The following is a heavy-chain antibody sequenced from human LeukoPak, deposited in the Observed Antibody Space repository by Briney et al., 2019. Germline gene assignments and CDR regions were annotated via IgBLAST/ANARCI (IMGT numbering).Heavy chain of an antibody. CDR2: ISTDGSVT. V-gene: IGHV3-74*01. CDR3: ARIGGSGSYSGHYFDH. J-gene: IGHJ4*02. D-gene: IGHD3-10*01. Sequence: GASLRLSCAAAGFTFSTYWMHWVRRAPGKGLVWVSRISTDGSVTSHADSGRGRITVSRSNAKNTMYLQMNSLRAEDTAVYYCARIGGSGSYSGHYFDHWGQGTLVTVSS. CDR1: GFTFSTYW.